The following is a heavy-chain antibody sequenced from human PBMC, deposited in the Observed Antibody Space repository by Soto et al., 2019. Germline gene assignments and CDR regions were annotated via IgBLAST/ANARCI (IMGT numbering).Heavy chain of an antibody. Sequence: QVQLQQSGPGLVKPSQTLSLTCAISGDSVSSNSASWNWIRQSPSRGLEWLVRTYYRSKWYNDYAVSVKSRITINPDTSKNQFSLQLNSVTPEDTAVYYCASEDGDRGWWNVDLWGRGTLVTVSS. CDR3: ASEDGDRGWWNVDL. J-gene: IGHJ2*01. D-gene: IGHD1-1*01. CDR2: TYYRSKWYN. V-gene: IGHV6-1*01. CDR1: GDSVSSNSAS.